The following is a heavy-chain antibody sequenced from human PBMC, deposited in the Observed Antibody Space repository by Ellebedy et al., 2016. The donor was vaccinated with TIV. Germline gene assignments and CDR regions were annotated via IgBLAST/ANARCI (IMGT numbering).Heavy chain of an antibody. Sequence: GSLRLSXTVSGSSITTYTWTWIRQPPGRGLQWIGSLSDTGKTDYNSSLKGRLSLSLDTSKKHFSLTMSSVTAADTGVYFCAREIRGRASNGFDFYFYQYMDVWGTGTTVTVSS. V-gene: IGHV4-59*13. CDR3: AREIRGRASNGFDFYFYQYMDV. D-gene: IGHD2-21*02. J-gene: IGHJ6*04. CDR1: GSSITTYT. CDR2: LSDTGKT.